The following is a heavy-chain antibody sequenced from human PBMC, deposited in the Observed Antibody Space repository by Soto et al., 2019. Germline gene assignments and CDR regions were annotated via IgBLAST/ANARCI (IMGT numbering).Heavy chain of an antibody. Sequence: EVQLLESGGGLVQPGVSLRLSCAASGFTFSTFAMSWVRQAPGKGLEWVSAITGDGSGTYYADSVKGRFTVSRDNSKKTLYLQMSSLRVEDTAVYYCAKDSTYYNFWSAYSYWGQGTLVTVSS. D-gene: IGHD3-3*01. J-gene: IGHJ4*02. CDR2: ITGDGSGT. CDR1: GFTFSTFA. V-gene: IGHV3-23*01. CDR3: AKDSTYYNFWSAYSY.